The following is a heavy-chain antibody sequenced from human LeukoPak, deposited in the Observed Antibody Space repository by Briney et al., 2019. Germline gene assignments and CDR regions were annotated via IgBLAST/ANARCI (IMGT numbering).Heavy chain of an antibody. CDR3: ARDLGINYYGSGSYYMWDY. V-gene: IGHV1-2*02. J-gene: IGHJ4*02. CDR1: GYTFTGYY. Sequence: ASVKVSCKASGYTFTGYYMHWVRQAPGQGLEWMGWINPNSGGTNYAQKFQGRVTMTRDTSISTAYMELSRLRSDDTAVYYCARDLGINYYGSGSYYMWDYWGQGTLVTVSS. CDR2: INPNSGGT. D-gene: IGHD3-10*01.